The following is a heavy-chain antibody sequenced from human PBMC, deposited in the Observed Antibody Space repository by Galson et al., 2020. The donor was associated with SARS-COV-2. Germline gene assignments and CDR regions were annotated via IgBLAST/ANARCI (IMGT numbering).Heavy chain of an antibody. CDR3: GKDLFAWIGS. Sequence: GGSLRLSCAASGFTFSHYDMHWVRQAPGKGLEWVAFIQFDGSNKYYGDSVKGRFTISRDNSKNMLYLQMNSLRAEDTAIYYCGKDLFAWIGSWGQGTRVSVSS. V-gene: IGHV3-30*02. J-gene: IGHJ5*01. CDR2: IQFDGSNK. CDR1: GFTFSHYD.